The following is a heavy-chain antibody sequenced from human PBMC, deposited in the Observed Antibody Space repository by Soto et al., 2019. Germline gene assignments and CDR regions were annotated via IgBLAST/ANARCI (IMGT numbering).Heavy chain of an antibody. Sequence: EVQLVESGGGLVKPGGSLTISCTSSDFPFFNGWMSWVRRAPGRGLEWVGRIKSKTDGGTTDYAGPVKGRFTISRDDSKDTMYLQMHSLENEDTGVYYCTTDVTGMSAGDYWGQGTPVTVSS. CDR2: IKSKTDGGTT. CDR1: DFPFFNGW. CDR3: TTDVTGMSAGDY. J-gene: IGHJ4*02. D-gene: IGHD3-10*01. V-gene: IGHV3-15*01.